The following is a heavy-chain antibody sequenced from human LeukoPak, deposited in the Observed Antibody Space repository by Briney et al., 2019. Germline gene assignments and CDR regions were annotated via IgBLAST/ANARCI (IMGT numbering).Heavy chain of an antibody. CDR1: GGTFSSYA. CDR2: IIPIFGTA. Sequence: ASVKVSCKASGGTFSSYAISWVRQAPGQGLEWMGGIIPIFGTANYAQKFQGRVTITADESTSTAYMELSSLRSEDTAVYYCAGGIAAAIDYWGQGTLVTASS. V-gene: IGHV1-69*13. J-gene: IGHJ4*02. D-gene: IGHD6-13*01. CDR3: AGGIAAAIDY.